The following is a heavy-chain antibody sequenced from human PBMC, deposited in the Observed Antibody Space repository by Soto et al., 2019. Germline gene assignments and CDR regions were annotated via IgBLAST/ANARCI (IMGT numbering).Heavy chain of an antibody. V-gene: IGHV1-46*03. D-gene: IGHD3-22*01. J-gene: IGHJ4*02. CDR3: ARGRITMIVVVTGAPFDY. Sequence: ASVKVSCKASGYTFTSYYMHWVRQAPGQGLEWMGIINPSGGSTSYAQKFQGRVTMTRDTSTSTVYMELSSLRSEDTAVYYCARGRITMIVVVTGAPFDYWGQGTLVTVSS. CDR2: INPSGGST. CDR1: GYTFTSYY.